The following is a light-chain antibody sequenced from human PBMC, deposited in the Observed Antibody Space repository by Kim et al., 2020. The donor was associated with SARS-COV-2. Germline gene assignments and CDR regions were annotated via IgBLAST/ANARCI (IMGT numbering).Light chain of an antibody. CDR1: GSNIGSNS. J-gene: IGLJ2*01. V-gene: IGLV1-44*01. CDR2: SNH. Sequence: QSVLTQPPSTSGTPGQRVTISCSGRGSNIGSNSVNWYQHLPGTAPKLLIYSNHQRPSGVPDRFSGSKSGTSASLAISGLQSVDEADYYCATWDDSLSAVVFGGGTKLTVL. CDR3: ATWDDSLSAVV.